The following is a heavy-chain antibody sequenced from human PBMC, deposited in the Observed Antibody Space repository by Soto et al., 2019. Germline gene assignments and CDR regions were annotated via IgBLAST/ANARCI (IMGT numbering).Heavy chain of an antibody. CDR2: ISFDGNKR. V-gene: IGHV3-30*18. J-gene: IGHJ4*02. Sequence: GGSLGLSCAASGFIFRNYCMHWVRQAPGKGLEWVAVISFDGNKRYYADSVKGRFTISRDNSNNTLYLQMNSLRPEDTAVYYCANTDILTGYSYYFDYWGQGTLVTVSS. CDR1: GFIFRNYC. D-gene: IGHD3-9*01. CDR3: ANTDILTGYSYYFDY.